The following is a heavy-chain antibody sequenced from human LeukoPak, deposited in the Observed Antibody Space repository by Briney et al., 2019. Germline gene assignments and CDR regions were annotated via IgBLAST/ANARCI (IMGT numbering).Heavy chain of an antibody. CDR1: GFTFSSYE. D-gene: IGHD2-2*01. Sequence: GGSLRLSCAASGFTFSSYEMNWVRQAPGKGLEWVSYISSSGSTIYYADSVKGRFTISRDNAKNSLYLQVNSLRAEDTAVYYCARGYCSSTNCYGFFWYWGQGTLVTVSS. V-gene: IGHV3-48*03. J-gene: IGHJ4*02. CDR2: ISSSGSTI. CDR3: ARGYCSSTNCYGFFWY.